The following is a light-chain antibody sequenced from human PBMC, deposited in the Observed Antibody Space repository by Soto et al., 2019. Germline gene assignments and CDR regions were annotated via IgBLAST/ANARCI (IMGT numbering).Light chain of an antibody. CDR3: QQYDNSLYT. V-gene: IGKV3-20*01. J-gene: IGKJ2*01. Sequence: EIVLTQSPATLSLSPGERATLSCGASQSVDSNYLAWYQQKPGQAPRLLIYAASSRATGIPDRFSGSGSGTDFTLTISRLEPEDCAVYYCQQYDNSLYTFGQGTKLEIK. CDR1: QSVDSNY. CDR2: AAS.